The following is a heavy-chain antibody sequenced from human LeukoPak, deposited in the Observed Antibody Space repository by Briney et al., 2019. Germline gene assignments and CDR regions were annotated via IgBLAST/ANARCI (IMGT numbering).Heavy chain of an antibody. CDR1: GGSISSYY. CDR3: ARHLYSYGLDAFDI. CDR2: IYYSGST. D-gene: IGHD5-18*01. J-gene: IGHJ3*02. Sequence: PSETLSLTCTVSGGSISSYYWSWIRQPPGKGLEWIGYIYYSGSTNYNPSLKSRVTISVDTSKNQFSLKLSSVTAADTAVYYCARHLYSYGLDAFDIWGQGTMVTVSS. V-gene: IGHV4-59*08.